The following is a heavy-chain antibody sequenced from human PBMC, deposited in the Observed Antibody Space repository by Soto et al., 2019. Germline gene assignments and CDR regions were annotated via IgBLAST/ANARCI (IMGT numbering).Heavy chain of an antibody. CDR3: ARGRRSDTYGRY. Sequence: GXSVKDSCEASGYTFTNYGIRWVRQAPGQGLEWMGWISAYNGNTNYAQNLQGRVTMTTDTSTSTAYMELGSLRSDDTAVYYCARGRRSDTYGRYWGQGPLVTVSS. J-gene: IGHJ4*02. V-gene: IGHV1-18*01. D-gene: IGHD5-18*01. CDR1: GYTFTNYG. CDR2: ISAYNGNT.